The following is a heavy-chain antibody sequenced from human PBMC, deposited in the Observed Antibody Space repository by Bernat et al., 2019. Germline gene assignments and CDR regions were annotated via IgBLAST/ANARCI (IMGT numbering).Heavy chain of an antibody. CDR3: AKQGGQLPQLVWFDP. V-gene: IGHV3-23*01. J-gene: IGHJ5*02. CDR1: GFTFSSYA. D-gene: IGHD1-1*01. CDR2: ISGSGGST. Sequence: EVQLLESGGGLVQPGGSLRLSCAASGFTFSSYAMSWVRQAPGKGLEWVSAISGSGGSTYSAGSVKGRFTISRDNSKNTLYLQMNSLRAEDTAVYYCAKQGGQLPQLVWFDPWGQGTLVTVSS.